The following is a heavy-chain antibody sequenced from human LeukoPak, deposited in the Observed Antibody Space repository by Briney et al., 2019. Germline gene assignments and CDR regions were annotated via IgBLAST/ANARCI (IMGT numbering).Heavy chain of an antibody. CDR2: IYSGGST. CDR3: AREPYVHWFDP. CDR1: GFTVSSNY. D-gene: IGHD3-16*01. J-gene: IGHJ5*02. V-gene: IGHV3-66*01. Sequence: GGSLRLSCAASGFTVSSNYMSWVRQAPGKGLEWVSVIYSGGSTYYADSVKGRFTISRDNSKNALYLQMNSLRAEDTAVYYCAREPYVHWFDPWGQGTLVTVSS.